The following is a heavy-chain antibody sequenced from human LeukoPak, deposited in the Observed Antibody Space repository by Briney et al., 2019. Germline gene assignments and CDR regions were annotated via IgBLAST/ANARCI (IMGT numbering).Heavy chain of an antibody. J-gene: IGHJ4*02. D-gene: IGHD2-15*01. CDR3: ARGGSNIVVVVAARVFDY. V-gene: IGHV4-34*01. CDR2: INHSGST. CDR1: GGSFSGYY. Sequence: PSETLSLTCAVYGGSFSGYYWSWIRQPPGKGLEWIGEINHSGSTNYNPSLKSRVTISVDTSKNQFSLKLSSVTAADTAVYYCARGGSNIVVVVAARVFDYWGQGTLVTVSS.